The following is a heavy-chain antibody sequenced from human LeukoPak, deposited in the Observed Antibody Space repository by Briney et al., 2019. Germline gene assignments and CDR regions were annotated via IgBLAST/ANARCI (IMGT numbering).Heavy chain of an antibody. D-gene: IGHD2-2*01. V-gene: IGHV4-59*01. CDR2: MYYSGGT. CDR3: ARLGYCSSARCSNWFDP. J-gene: IGHJ5*02. CDR1: GGSMSGYY. Sequence: DPSETLSLTCTVSGGSMSGYYWSWIRQPPGKGLQWIGYMYYSGGTNYNPSLESRVTISVDTSKNQFSLKLSSVTAADAAVYYCARLGYCSSARCSNWFDPWGQGTLVTVSS.